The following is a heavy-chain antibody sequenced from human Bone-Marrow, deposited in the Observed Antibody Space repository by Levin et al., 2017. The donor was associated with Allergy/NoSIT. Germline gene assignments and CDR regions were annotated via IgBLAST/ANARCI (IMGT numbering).Heavy chain of an antibody. J-gene: IGHJ6*02. Sequence: SCAASGFTFDDYDMHWVRQVPGKGLEWVAVIGWNSGRVGYADSVKGRFTISRDNAKNSLYLQMNSLRPDDTALYFCAKDLNSKYSNNYGLDVWGQGTTVTVSS. V-gene: IGHV3-9*01. D-gene: IGHD6-6*01. CDR2: IGWNSGRV. CDR3: AKDLNSKYSNNYGLDV. CDR1: GFTFDDYD.